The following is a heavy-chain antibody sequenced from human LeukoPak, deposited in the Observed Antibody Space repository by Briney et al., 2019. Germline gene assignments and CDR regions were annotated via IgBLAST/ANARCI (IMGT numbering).Heavy chain of an antibody. V-gene: IGHV3-23*01. CDR1: GFTFSSYA. Sequence: GGSLRLSCAASGFTFSSYAMSWVRQAPWKGLEWVSAISGSGGITYYADSVKGRFTISRDNSKNTLYLQMNSLRAEDTAVYYCARVLATFGGVGAFDIWGQGTMVTVSS. D-gene: IGHD3-16*01. CDR3: ARVLATFGGVGAFDI. CDR2: ISGSGGIT. J-gene: IGHJ3*02.